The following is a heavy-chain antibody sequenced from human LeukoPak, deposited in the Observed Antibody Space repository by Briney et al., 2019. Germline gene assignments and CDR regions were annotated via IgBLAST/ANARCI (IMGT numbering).Heavy chain of an antibody. CDR1: GYTFTGYY. J-gene: IGHJ4*02. CDR2: INPNSGGT. CDR3: ARLRPYCSSTSCYFFDY. Sequence: ASVKVSCKASGYTFTGYYMHWVRQAPGQGLEWMGWINPNSGGTNYAQKFQGRVTMTRDTSISTAYMELSRLRSDDTAVYYCARLRPYCSSTSCYFFDYWGQGTLVTVSS. D-gene: IGHD2-2*01. V-gene: IGHV1-2*02.